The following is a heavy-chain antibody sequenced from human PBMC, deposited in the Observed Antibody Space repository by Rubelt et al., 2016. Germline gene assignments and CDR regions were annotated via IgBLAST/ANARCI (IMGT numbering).Heavy chain of an antibody. V-gene: IGHV5-10-1*01. CDR1: GYSFTSYW. CDR2: IEPSDSYT. J-gene: IGHJ5*02. CDR3: ARHAGDGGNSEDWFDP. D-gene: IGHD4-23*01. Sequence: EVQLVQSGAEVKKPGESLRISCKGSGYSFTSYWISWVRQMPGKGLEWMGRIEPSDSYTNYSPSFKGPVTIPADKSISTAYLQWSSLKASDTAMYYCARHAGDGGNSEDWFDPWGQGTLVTVSS.